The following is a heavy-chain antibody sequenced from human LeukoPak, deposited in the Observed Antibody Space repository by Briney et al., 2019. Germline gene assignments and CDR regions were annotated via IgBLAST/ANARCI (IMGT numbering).Heavy chain of an antibody. CDR1: GGSISSHY. CDR3: ARRLGGFYGMDV. CDR2: IYYSGST. D-gene: IGHD3-16*01. Sequence: SETLSLTCTVSGGSISSHYWSWLRQPPEKGLEWIGYIYYSGSTNYNPSLKSRVTISVDTSKNQFSLKLSSVTAAGTAVYYCARRLGGFYGMDVWGQGTTVTVSS. J-gene: IGHJ6*02. V-gene: IGHV4-59*08.